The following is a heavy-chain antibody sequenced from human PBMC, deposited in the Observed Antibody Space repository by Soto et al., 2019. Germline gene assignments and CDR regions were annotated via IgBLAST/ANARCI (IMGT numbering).Heavy chain of an antibody. D-gene: IGHD6-13*01. CDR3: ASGASRWYPYFVDS. V-gene: IGHV1-69*01. CDR2: IIPYYNTL. J-gene: IGHJ4*02. CDR1: EGTFNSYA. Sequence: QAQVVQSGAAVRKPGSSVKLSCKASEGTFNSYAIAWVRQAPGQGLEWMGGIIPYYNTLNYAQKFQDRVTITADDSTNTVYMELSSLRSDDTAVYFCASGASRWYPYFVDSWAQGTLVTVSS.